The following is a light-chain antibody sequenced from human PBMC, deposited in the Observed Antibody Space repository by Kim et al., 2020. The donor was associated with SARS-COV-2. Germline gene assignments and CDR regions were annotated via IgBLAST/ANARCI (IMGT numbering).Light chain of an antibody. CDR3: SSYTSSSTSV. CDR1: SSDVGGYNY. CDR2: DVS. Sequence: GQSIPFSCTGTSSDVGGYNYVSWYQQHPGKAPKLMIYDVSKRPSGVPNRFSGSKSGNTASLTISGLQAEDEADYYCSSYTSSSTSVFGGGTQLTVL. V-gene: IGLV2-14*04. J-gene: IGLJ3*02.